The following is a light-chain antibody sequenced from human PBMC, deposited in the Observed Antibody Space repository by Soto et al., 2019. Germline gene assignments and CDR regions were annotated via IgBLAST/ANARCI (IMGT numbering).Light chain of an antibody. CDR2: EVS. Sequence: DIVMTQTSLSLSVPPGQPAAISCKSSQSLLHSDGKTYLYWYLQKKGQPPQXXIYEVSNRFSGVPDRFSGSGSGTDFNLTITSLEAEDFGVYYCQQRSNWPLTFGGGTKVDIK. CDR1: QSLLHSDGKTY. CDR3: QQRSNWPLT. J-gene: IGKJ4*01. V-gene: IGKV2D-29*01.